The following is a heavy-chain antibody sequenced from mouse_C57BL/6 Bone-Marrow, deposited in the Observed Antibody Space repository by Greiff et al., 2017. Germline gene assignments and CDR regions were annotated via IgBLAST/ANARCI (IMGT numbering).Heavy chain of an antibody. V-gene: IGHV1-64*01. Sequence: QVQLQQPGAELVKPGASVKLSCKASGYTFTSYWMHWVKQRPGQGLEWIGMINPNSGSTNYNEKFKSKATLTVDKSSSTAYMQLSSLTSEDSAVYYCARDYDYDGLFAYWGQGTLVTGSA. CDR2: INPNSGST. J-gene: IGHJ3*01. CDR1: GYTFTSYW. D-gene: IGHD2-4*01. CDR3: ARDYDYDGLFAY.